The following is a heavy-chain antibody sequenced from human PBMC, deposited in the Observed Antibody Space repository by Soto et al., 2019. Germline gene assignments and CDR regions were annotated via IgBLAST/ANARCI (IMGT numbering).Heavy chain of an antibody. CDR1: GGSFTSNNW. J-gene: IGHJ4*02. CDR3: ASRDPGNSLDY. V-gene: IGHV4-4*02. Sequence: SENLSLTCAVSGGSFTSNNWWTSVRQPPGQGLEWIREIYRTGSTNYNSSLKSRGTISLDKCESQFSLTETSLTAADTAVYYCASRDPGNSLDYWGQRTLVSV. D-gene: IGHD5-12*01. CDR2: IYRTGST.